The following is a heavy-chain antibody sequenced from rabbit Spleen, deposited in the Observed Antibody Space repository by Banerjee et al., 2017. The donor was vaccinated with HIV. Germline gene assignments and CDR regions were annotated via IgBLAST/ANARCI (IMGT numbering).Heavy chain of an antibody. V-gene: IGHV1S40*01. CDR2: IYSGSSGDT. Sequence: QSLEESGGDLVKPGASLTLTCTASGFSFSSRYYMCWVRQAPGKGLEWIACIYSGSSGDTYYATWAKGRFTISKSSSTTVTLQMTSLTAADTATYFCARETSSGWGVVSYYFNLWGPGTLVTVS. CDR3: ARETSSGWGVVSYYFNL. D-gene: IGHD4-1*01. CDR1: GFSFSSRYY. J-gene: IGHJ4*01.